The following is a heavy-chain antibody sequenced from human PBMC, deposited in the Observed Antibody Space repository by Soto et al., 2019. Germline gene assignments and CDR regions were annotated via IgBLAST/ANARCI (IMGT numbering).Heavy chain of an antibody. V-gene: IGHV3-48*02. Sequence: PGGSLRLSCASSGFTFSSYDMTWVRQYPGKGLEWVAYISNTSRTRYYADSVKGRITISRDNAKNSLYLQLNSLREEDTALYYCARDSSAAARRGGMDVWGQGITVTVSS. CDR2: ISNTSRTR. CDR3: ARDSSAAARRGGMDV. CDR1: GFTFSSYD. D-gene: IGHD3-22*01. J-gene: IGHJ6*02.